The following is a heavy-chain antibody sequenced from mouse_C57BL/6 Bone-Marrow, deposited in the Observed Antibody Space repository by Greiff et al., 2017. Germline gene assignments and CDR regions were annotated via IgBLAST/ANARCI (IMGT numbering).Heavy chain of an antibody. CDR1: GYTFTSYW. J-gene: IGHJ2*01. V-gene: IGHV1-52*01. Sequence: VQLQESGAELVRPGSSVKLSCKASGYTFTSYWMHWVKQRPIQGLEWIGNIDPSDSETHYNQKFKDKATLTVDKSSSTAYMQLSSLTSEDSAVYYCARSLLLPLDYWGQGTTLTVSS. CDR3: ARSLLLPLDY. CDR2: IDPSDSET. D-gene: IGHD1-1*01.